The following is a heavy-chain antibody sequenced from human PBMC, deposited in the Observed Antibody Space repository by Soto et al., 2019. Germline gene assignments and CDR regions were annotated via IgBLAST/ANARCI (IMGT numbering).Heavy chain of an antibody. J-gene: IGHJ4*02. CDR2: ISGSGGST. V-gene: IGHV3-23*01. Sequence: GGSLRLSCAASGFTFSSYAMGWVRQAPGKGLEWVSAISGSGGSTYYADSVKGRFTISRDNSKNTLYLQMNSLRAEDTAVYYCAKDSVAGTFLFGVLDYWGQGTLVTVSS. D-gene: IGHD6-19*01. CDR1: GFTFSSYA. CDR3: AKDSVAGTFLFGVLDY.